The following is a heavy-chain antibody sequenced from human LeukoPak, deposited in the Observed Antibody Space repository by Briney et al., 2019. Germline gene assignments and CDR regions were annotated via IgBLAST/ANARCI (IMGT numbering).Heavy chain of an antibody. CDR1: GGSFSGYY. J-gene: IGHJ4*02. D-gene: IGHD6-6*01. CDR2: ISHSGIT. CDR3: ARGTEYSSSTRGNRIDY. Sequence: SETLSLTCAVYGGSFSGYYGTWIRQSPGKGLEWIGEISHSGITKYNPSLKSRVTISVDTSKNQFSLKLSSVTAADTAVYYCARGTEYSSSTRGNRIDYWGQGTLVTVSS. V-gene: IGHV4-34*01.